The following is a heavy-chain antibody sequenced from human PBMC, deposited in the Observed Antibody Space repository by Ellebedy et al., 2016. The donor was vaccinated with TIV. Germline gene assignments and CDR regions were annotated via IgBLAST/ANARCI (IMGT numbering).Heavy chain of an antibody. V-gene: IGHV5-51*01. Sequence: GESLKISCKGSGNGFNNNWLGWVRQMPGKGLEWMGLIYPGDSDTRYNPSFRGQVTISADTSISTVYLQWSILRASENAIYYCIRRSTLEKYAGCFDVWGQGTMVTVSS. CDR1: GNGFNNNW. CDR3: IRRSTLEKYAGCFDV. D-gene: IGHD2-8*01. J-gene: IGHJ3*01. CDR2: IYPGDSDT.